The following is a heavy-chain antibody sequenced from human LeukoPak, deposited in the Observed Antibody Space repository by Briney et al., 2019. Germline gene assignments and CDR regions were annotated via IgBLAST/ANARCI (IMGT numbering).Heavy chain of an antibody. CDR2: ISAYNGNT. V-gene: IGHV1-18*01. J-gene: IGHJ6*02. Sequence: ASVKVSCKASGYTFTSYGISWVRQAPGQGLEWMGWISAYNGNTNYAQKLQGRITKTTDTSTSTAYMELRSLRSDDTAVYYCARDIYSSSWYSYYGMDVWGQGTTVTVSS. CDR3: ARDIYSSSWYSYYGMDV. CDR1: GYTFTSYG. D-gene: IGHD6-13*01.